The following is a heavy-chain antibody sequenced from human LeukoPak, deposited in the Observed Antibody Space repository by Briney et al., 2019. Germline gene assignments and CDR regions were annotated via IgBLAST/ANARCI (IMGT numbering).Heavy chain of an antibody. CDR1: GYTFTGYY. Sequence: ASVKVSCKASGYTFTGYYMHWGRQAPGQGLEWMGWINPNSGGTNYAQKFQGRVTMNRDTSISTAYMELSRLRSDDTAVYYCATIGYSSGWYYFDYWGQGTLVTVSS. D-gene: IGHD6-19*01. J-gene: IGHJ4*02. CDR3: ATIGYSSGWYYFDY. V-gene: IGHV1-2*02. CDR2: INPNSGGT.